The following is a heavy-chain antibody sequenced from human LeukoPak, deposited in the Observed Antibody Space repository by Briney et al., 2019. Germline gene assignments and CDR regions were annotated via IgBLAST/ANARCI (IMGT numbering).Heavy chain of an antibody. CDR3: ARATSGYSSGLREIGY. D-gene: IGHD6-19*01. V-gene: IGHV3-66*02. Sequence: GGSLRLSCAASGFTVSNNYTSRVRQAPGKGLEWVSVIYSGGSTYYADSVKGRFTISRDNSKNTLYLQMNSLRAEDTAVYYCARATSGYSSGLREIGYWGQGTLVTVSS. J-gene: IGHJ4*02. CDR1: GFTVSNNY. CDR2: IYSGGST.